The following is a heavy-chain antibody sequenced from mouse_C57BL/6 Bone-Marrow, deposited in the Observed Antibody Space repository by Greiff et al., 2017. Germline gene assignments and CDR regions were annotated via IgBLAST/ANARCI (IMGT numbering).Heavy chain of an antibody. CDR1: GFTFSDYG. J-gene: IGHJ1*03. CDR3: ARWLLNWYFDV. D-gene: IGHD2-3*01. V-gene: IGHV5-17*01. Sequence: EVKLVESGGGLVKPGGSLKLSCAASGFTFSDYGMHWVRQAPEKGLEWVAYSSSGSSTIYYADTVKGRFTISRDNAKNTLFLQMTSLRSEDTAMYYCARWLLNWYFDVWGTGTTVTVSS. CDR2: SSSGSSTI.